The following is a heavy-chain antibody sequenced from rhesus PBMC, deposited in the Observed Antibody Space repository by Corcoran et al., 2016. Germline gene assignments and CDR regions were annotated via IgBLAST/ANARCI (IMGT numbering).Heavy chain of an antibody. CDR2: IGGSSATP. Sequence: QVQLQESGPGLVKPSETLSLTCAVSGGSISSSNWWSWIRQPPDKGLECIGNIGGSSATPYYNPSLKSRVTMSKDTSKNQFSLKLSSVTAANTAVYYCARRGGAYGFFDYWGQGVLVTVSS. CDR1: GGSISSSNW. V-gene: IGHV4-65*02. D-gene: IGHD5-36*01. CDR3: ARRGGAYGFFDY. J-gene: IGHJ4*01.